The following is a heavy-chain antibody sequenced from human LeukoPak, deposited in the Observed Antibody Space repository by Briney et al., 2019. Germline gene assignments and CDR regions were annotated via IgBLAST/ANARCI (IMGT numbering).Heavy chain of an antibody. CDR3: ARHFGDAYRRSFDF. V-gene: IGHV4-59*08. D-gene: IGHD5-24*01. CDR2: IYYTGST. J-gene: IGHJ4*02. Sequence: SETLSLTCTVSGGSISSYYWSWIRQPPGRGLEWIAYIYYTGSTNCNPSRKSRVTISVDTSKNQFSLKLSSVTAADTAVYYCARHFGDAYRRSFDFWGQGTLVTVSS. CDR1: GGSISSYY.